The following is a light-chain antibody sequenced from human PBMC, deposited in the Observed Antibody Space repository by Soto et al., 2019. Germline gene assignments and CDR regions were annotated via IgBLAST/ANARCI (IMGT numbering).Light chain of an antibody. CDR3: QQRSHWPWT. J-gene: IGKJ1*01. CDR1: QGVSSY. V-gene: IGKV3-11*01. CDR2: DAS. Sequence: EIVLTQSPATLSLSPGERATLSCRASQGVSSYLAWYQQKHGQAPRLLIYDASNRATGIPARFSGSGSGTDFPLTISSLEAEDFAVYYCQQRSHWPWTFGQGTKVEIK.